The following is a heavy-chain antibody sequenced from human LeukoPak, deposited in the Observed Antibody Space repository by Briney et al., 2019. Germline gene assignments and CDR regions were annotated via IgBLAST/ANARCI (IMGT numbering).Heavy chain of an antibody. CDR3: ALNVRLHGSWFDP. Sequence: PSETLSLTCTVSGGSIRSNYWSWIRQPPGKGLEWIGYIYYSGSTNYNPSLKSRVTISAETSKNQFSLNLTSVNAADTPEYYCALNVRLHGSWFDPWGQGTLVTVSS. V-gene: IGHV4-59*08. CDR1: GGSIRSNY. CDR2: IYYSGST. D-gene: IGHD4-11*01. J-gene: IGHJ5*02.